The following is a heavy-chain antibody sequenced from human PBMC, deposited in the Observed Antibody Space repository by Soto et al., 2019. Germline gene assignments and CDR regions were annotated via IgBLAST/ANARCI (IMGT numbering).Heavy chain of an antibody. CDR3: ARHGLLWDGSGWHFDS. Sequence: EVQLVQSGAEVKKPGESLRLSCRGSGYNFLSYWIAWVRQMPGKGLEWMGTIYPRDSDSRYSPSFQGQVTISADKSSSTAYMQWSSLKASDTAMYYCARHGLLWDGSGWHFDSWGQGTLVSVSS. CDR2: IYPRDSDS. V-gene: IGHV5-51*01. CDR1: GYNFLSYW. J-gene: IGHJ4*02. D-gene: IGHD6-19*01.